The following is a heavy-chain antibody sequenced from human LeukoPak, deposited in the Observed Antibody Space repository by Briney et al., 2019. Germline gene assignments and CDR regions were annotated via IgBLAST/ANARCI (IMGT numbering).Heavy chain of an antibody. CDR2: IYHSGST. J-gene: IGHJ5*02. CDR3: ARTIVVLPVAKNRPRKGSWFDP. V-gene: IGHV4-30-2*01. Sequence: SETLSLTCAVSGGSISSGGYSWSWIRQPPGKGLEWIGYIYHSGSTYYNPSLKSRVTISVDRSKNQFSLKLSSVTAADTAVYYCARTIVVLPVAKNRPRKGSWFDPWGQGTLVTVSS. D-gene: IGHD2-2*01. CDR1: GGSISSGGYS.